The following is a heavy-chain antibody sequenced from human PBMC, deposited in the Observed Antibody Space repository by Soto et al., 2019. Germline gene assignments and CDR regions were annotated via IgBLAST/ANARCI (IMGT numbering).Heavy chain of an antibody. CDR1: GVTFSSET. V-gene: IGHV1-69*01. CDR3: ATELGENPASPFDA. J-gene: IGHJ4*02. D-gene: IGHD3-10*01. CDR2: SIPLFGTA. Sequence: QVQLVQSGADVKKPGSSVKVSCQASGVTFSSETLGWVRQAPGQGLEWVGGSIPLFGTASYAQKFQGRVTIPANESTSTVYMELSSLRSDDTAVYFCATELGENPASPFDAWGQGTLVTVSS.